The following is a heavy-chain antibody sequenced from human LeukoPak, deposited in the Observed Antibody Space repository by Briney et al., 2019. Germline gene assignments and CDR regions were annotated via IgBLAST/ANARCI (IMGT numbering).Heavy chain of an antibody. CDR3: ANTNSRSWKGGFDY. CDR1: GSTFSSYA. V-gene: IGHV3-23*01. D-gene: IGHD6-13*01. J-gene: IGHJ4*02. Sequence: GGSLRVSCAASGSTFSSYAMSWVRQAPGKGLEWVSAISGSGGSTYYADSVKGRFTISRDNSKNTLYLQMNSLRAEDTAVYYCANTNSRSWKGGFDYWGQGTLVTVSS. CDR2: ISGSGGST.